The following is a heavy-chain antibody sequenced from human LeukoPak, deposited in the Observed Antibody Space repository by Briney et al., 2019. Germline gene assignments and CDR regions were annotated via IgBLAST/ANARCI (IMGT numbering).Heavy chain of an antibody. D-gene: IGHD3-16*02. CDR1: GFTFSSYA. J-gene: IGHJ3*01. V-gene: IGHV3-23*01. CDR2: ISDSGGKT. Sequence: GGSLRLSCAASGFTFSSYAVSWVRQAPGKGLEWVSAISDSGGKTYYADSVKGRFTISRDNSKDTLYLQMNSLRAEDTAKYYCARDIELSTWGLGTMVTVSS. CDR3: ARDIELST.